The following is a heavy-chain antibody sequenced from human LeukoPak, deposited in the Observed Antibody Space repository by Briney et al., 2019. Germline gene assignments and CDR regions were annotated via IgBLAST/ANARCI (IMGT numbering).Heavy chain of an antibody. J-gene: IGHJ5*02. Sequence: GGSLRLSCTASGFTVSNAWMSWFRQAPGKGLEWVSLIYSGGSTYYADSVKGRFTISRDNSKNTLYLHMNSLRAEDTAVYYCARIGVHYYGSGTYYNALSGWFDPWGQGTLVTVSS. D-gene: IGHD3-10*01. CDR1: GFTVSNAW. V-gene: IGHV3-53*01. CDR3: ARIGVHYYGSGTYYNALSGWFDP. CDR2: IYSGGST.